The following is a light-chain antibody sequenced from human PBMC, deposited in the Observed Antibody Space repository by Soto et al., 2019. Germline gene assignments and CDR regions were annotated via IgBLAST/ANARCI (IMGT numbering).Light chain of an antibody. V-gene: IGKV1-9*01. CDR3: QQVNSFPPFT. J-gene: IGKJ4*01. Sequence: DIQLTQSPSFLSASVGDRVTITCRASQDISSSLAWYQQKPGKAPKMLMYAASSLESWVPSRFSGSGSGTEFTLTISGLQPADFATYYCQQVNSFPPFTFGGGPRLRSN. CDR1: QDISSS. CDR2: AAS.